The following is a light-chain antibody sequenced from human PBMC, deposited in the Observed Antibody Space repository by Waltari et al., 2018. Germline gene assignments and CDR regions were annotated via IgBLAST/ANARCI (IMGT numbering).Light chain of an antibody. CDR2: DTS. CDR1: QSVRNY. CDR3: QQCSSWPLT. Sequence: EIVLIQSPATLALSPGERATLSCRASQSVRNYLAWFQQKPGQVPRLLIYDTSNRGTGVPARFSGSGSGTDFTLTISSLESEDFAVYYCQQCSSWPLTFGGGTKVQIK. J-gene: IGKJ4*01. V-gene: IGKV3-11*01.